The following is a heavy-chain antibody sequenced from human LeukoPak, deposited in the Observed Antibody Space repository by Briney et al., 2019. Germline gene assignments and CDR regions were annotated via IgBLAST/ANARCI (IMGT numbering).Heavy chain of an antibody. J-gene: IGHJ4*02. CDR1: GFTFSSYS. Sequence: GGSLRLSCAASGFTFSSYSMNWVRQAPGKGLEWVSYISSSSSTIYCADSVKGRFTVSRDNSKNTLYLQMNSLRVEDTAVYYCAKDSYSSSSHFDYWGQGTLVTVSS. CDR2: ISSSSSTI. D-gene: IGHD6-6*01. V-gene: IGHV3-48*01. CDR3: AKDSYSSSSHFDY.